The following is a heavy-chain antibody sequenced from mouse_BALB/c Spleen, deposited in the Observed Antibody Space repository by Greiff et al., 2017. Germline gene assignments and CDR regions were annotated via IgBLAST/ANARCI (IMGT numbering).Heavy chain of an antibody. V-gene: IGHV3-2*02. J-gene: IGHJ3*01. CDR2: ISYSGST. Sequence: EVQLQQSGPGLVKPSQSLSLTCTVTGYSITSDYAWNWIRQFPGNKLEWMGYISYSGSTSYNPSLKSRISITRDTSKNQFFLQLNSVTTEDTATYYCARGDSSGYQFAYWGQGTLVTVSA. D-gene: IGHD3-2*01. CDR3: ARGDSSGYQFAY. CDR1: GYSITSDYA.